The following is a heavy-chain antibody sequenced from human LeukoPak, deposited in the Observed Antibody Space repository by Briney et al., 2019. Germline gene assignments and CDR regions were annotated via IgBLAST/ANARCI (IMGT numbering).Heavy chain of an antibody. CDR2: ISSSSSYI. CDR1: GFTFSSYS. D-gene: IGHD3-9*01. V-gene: IGHV3-21*01. CDR3: ATQLRYFDPFDY. Sequence: GGSLRLSCAASGFTFSSYSMNWVRQAPGKGLEWVSSISSSSSYIYYADSVKGRSTISRDNAKNSLYLQMNSLRAEDTAVYYCATQLRYFDPFDYWGQGTLVTVSS. J-gene: IGHJ4*02.